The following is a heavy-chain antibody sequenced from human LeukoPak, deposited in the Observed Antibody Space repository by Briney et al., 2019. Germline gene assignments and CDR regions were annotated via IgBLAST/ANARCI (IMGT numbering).Heavy chain of an antibody. Sequence: SETLSLTCAVSGDSITAYYWSWIRHPPGKGLEYIGYVFYGGSTNYNPSLNSRVTISLDTSANRFSLQLTSVTAADTAVYYCARHTAGGSYTLKYWGQGTPVTVSS. V-gene: IGHV4-59*08. J-gene: IGHJ4*02. CDR1: GDSITAYY. CDR3: ARHTAGGSYTLKY. CDR2: VFYGGST. D-gene: IGHD3-10*01.